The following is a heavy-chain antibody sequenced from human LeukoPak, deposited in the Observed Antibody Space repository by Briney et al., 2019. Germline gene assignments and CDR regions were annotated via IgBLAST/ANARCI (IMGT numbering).Heavy chain of an antibody. Sequence: SETLSLTCAVYGGSFSGYYWSWIRQPPGKGLEWIGEINHSGSTNYNPSLKSRVTISVDTSKNQFSLKLSSVTAADTAVYYCASLHYYGSGSYPYNWFDPWGQGTLVTVSS. CDR2: INHSGST. D-gene: IGHD3-10*01. CDR3: ASLHYYGSGSYPYNWFDP. J-gene: IGHJ5*02. V-gene: IGHV4-34*01. CDR1: GGSFSGYY.